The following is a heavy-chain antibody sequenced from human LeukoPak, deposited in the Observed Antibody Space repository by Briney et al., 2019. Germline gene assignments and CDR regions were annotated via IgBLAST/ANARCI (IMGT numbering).Heavy chain of an antibody. CDR2: NRSKANSYAT. J-gene: IGHJ6*04. CDR1: GFTFSGSA. D-gene: IGHD3-16*01. CDR3: TKSTLGMDV. V-gene: IGHV3-73*01. Sequence: GGSLKLSCAVSGFTFSGSAMHWVRQASGKGLEWVGRNRSKANSYATAYAASVKGRFTISRDDSKNTAYLQMNSLKTEDTAVYYCTKSTLGMDVWGKGTTVTVSS.